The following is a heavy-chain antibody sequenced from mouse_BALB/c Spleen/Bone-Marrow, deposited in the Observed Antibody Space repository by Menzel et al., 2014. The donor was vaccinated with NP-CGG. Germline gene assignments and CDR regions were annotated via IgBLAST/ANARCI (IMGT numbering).Heavy chain of an antibody. Sequence: EVKLQESGGGLVQPGGSLKLSCAASGFDFSRYWMSWVRQAPGKGLEWIGEINPDSSTINYTPSLKDKFTISRDNAKNTLYLQMRKVRSEDTALYYCARQGYYGYSDYWGQGTTLTASS. D-gene: IGHD1-2*01. CDR3: ARQGYYGYSDY. V-gene: IGHV4-1*02. CDR1: GFDFSRYW. CDR2: INPDSSTI. J-gene: IGHJ2*01.